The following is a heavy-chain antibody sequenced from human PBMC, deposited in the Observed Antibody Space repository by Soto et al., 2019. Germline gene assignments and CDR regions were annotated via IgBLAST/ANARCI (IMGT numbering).Heavy chain of an antibody. J-gene: IGHJ6*02. CDR1: GFTVSSNY. Sequence: EVQLVESGGGLVQPGGSLRLSCAASGFTVSSNYMSWVRQAPGKGLEWVSVIYSGGSTYYADSVKGRFTISRDNSKNPLYLQMNSLRAEDTAVYYCARDLGELEYYYYGMDVWGQGTTVTVSS. CDR2: IYSGGST. CDR3: ARDLGELEYYYYGMDV. V-gene: IGHV3-66*01. D-gene: IGHD1-1*01.